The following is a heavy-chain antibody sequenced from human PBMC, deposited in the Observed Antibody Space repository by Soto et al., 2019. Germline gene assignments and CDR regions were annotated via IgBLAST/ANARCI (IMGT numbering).Heavy chain of an antibody. CDR2: IYWDDDK. V-gene: IGHV2-5*02. D-gene: IGHD6-19*01. CDR3: ARLLYSSGPYDY. J-gene: IGHJ4*02. CDR1: RFSLSTCGVG. Sequence: PSLVNPPQTLTLTCPFSRFSLSTCGVGLGWNRQHPRKALERLALIYWDDDKRYSPSLKSRLTITKDTSKNQVVLTMTNMDPVDTATYYCARLLYSSGPYDYWGQGTLVTVSS.